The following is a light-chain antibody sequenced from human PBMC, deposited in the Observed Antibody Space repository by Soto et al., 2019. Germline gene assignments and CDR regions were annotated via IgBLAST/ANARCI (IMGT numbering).Light chain of an antibody. Sequence: DIQMTQSPSTLSASVGDRVTITCRASQSISSWLAWYQQKPGKAPKLLIYDASSLGSGVPSRFSGSGSGTEFTLTISSLQPDDFATYYCQQYNSYSSRTFGQGTKVDIK. J-gene: IGKJ1*01. CDR1: QSISSW. CDR2: DAS. V-gene: IGKV1-5*01. CDR3: QQYNSYSSRT.